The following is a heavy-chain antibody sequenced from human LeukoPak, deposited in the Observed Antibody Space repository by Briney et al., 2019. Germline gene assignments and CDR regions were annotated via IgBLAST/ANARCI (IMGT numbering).Heavy chain of an antibody. Sequence: GGSLRLSCVASGLTFSRYGMHWVRQAPGKGLEWVAVVSDDGGTVYYAESVKGRFTIARDNSKNTVYLQMNSLRADDTAVFYCTKEAATGSRYSFDYWGQGTLVTVSS. D-gene: IGHD1-1*01. CDR1: GLTFSRYG. V-gene: IGHV3-30*18. CDR2: VSDDGGTV. CDR3: TKEAATGSRYSFDY. J-gene: IGHJ4*02.